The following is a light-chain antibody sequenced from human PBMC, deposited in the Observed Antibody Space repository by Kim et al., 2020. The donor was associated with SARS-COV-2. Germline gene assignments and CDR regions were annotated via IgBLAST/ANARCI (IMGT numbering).Light chain of an antibody. CDR3: AAWDDSLNGPV. V-gene: IGLV1-44*01. Sequence: QSMLTQPPSASGTPGQRVTISCSGSSSNIGSNTVNWYQQLPGTAPKLLIYSHNQRPSGVPDRFSGSKSGTSASLAISGLQSEDEADYYCAAWDDSLNGPVFGGGTQLTVL. CDR1: SSNIGSNT. CDR2: SHN. J-gene: IGLJ7*01.